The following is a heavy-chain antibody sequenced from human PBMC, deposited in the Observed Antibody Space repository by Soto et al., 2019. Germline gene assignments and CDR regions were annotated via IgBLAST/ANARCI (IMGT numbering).Heavy chain of an antibody. Sequence: ASVKVSCKASGYTFTSYAMHWVRQAPGQRLEWMGWINAGNGNTKYSQKFQGRVTITRDTSASTAYMELSSLRSEGTAVYYCARDSTFGITWQQLDPPAYWGQGTLVTVSS. CDR3: ARDSTFGITWQQLDPPAY. J-gene: IGHJ4*02. V-gene: IGHV1-3*01. D-gene: IGHD6-13*01. CDR2: INAGNGNT. CDR1: GYTFTSYA.